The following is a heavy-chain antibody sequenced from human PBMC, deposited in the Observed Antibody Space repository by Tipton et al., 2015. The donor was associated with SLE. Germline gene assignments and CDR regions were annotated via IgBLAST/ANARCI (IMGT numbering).Heavy chain of an antibody. V-gene: IGHV4-38-2*02. CDR3: ARGDYYDSSGFYAFDI. D-gene: IGHD3-22*01. J-gene: IGHJ3*02. Sequence: TLSLTCTVSGYSISSGYYWGWIRQPPGKGLEWIGSIHHSGSTYYNPSLKSRVTISVDTSKNQFSLKLSSVTAADTAVYYCARGDYYDSSGFYAFDIWGQGTMVTVSS. CDR2: IHHSGST. CDR1: GYSISSGYY.